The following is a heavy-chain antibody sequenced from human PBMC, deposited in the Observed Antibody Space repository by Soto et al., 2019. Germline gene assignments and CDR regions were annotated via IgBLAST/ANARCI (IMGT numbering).Heavy chain of an antibody. CDR2: INTGNGDT. J-gene: IGHJ5*02. CDR1: GYTFTNHF. CDR3: ARDSKNNWWGSWT. D-gene: IGHD1-1*01. V-gene: IGHV1-3*04. Sequence: GASVKVSCKTSGYTFTNHFMHWVRQAPGQRPEWMGCINTGNGDTKYSQNFQGRLTFGRDTSASSAFMELSSLRSEDTAVYYGARDSKNNWWGSWTWGQGTLVTLSS.